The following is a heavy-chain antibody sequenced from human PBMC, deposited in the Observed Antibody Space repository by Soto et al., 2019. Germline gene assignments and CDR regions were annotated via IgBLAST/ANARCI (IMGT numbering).Heavy chain of an antibody. CDR1: GFTFSSYA. V-gene: IGHV3-23*01. D-gene: IGHD3-10*01. CDR2: ISGSGGST. J-gene: IGHJ4*02. CDR3: ARANYYGSGSYYYYFDY. Sequence: GGSLRLSCAASGFTFSSYAMSWVRQAPGKGLEWVSAISGSGGSTYYADSVKGRFTISRDNSKNTLYLQMNSLRADDTAVYYCARANYYGSGSYYYYFDYWGQGTLVTVSS.